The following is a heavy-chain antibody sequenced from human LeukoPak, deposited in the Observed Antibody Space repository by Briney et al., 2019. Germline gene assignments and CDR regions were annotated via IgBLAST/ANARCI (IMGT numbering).Heavy chain of an antibody. D-gene: IGHD4-11*01. CDR2: ISGNGANT. CDR1: GFTFSNYP. V-gene: IGHV3-64*04. J-gene: IGHJ4*02. CDR3: AHGPTGTFDY. Sequence: GGSLRLSCSASGFTFSNYPMHWVRQAPGKRLEYVSAISGNGANTYYADSVKGRFTISRDNSKNTLYLQMSSLRAEDTAVYYCAHGPTGTFDYWGQGTLVTVSS.